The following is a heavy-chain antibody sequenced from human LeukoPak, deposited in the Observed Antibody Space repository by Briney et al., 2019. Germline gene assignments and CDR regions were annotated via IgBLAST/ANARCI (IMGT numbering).Heavy chain of an antibody. CDR1: GFTFSSYS. V-gene: IGHV3-48*02. D-gene: IGHD4-17*01. J-gene: IGHJ4*02. Sequence: GGSLRLSCAASGFTFSSYSMNWVRQAPGKGLEGVSYISSSSSTIYYADSVKGRFTISRDNARNSLYLQMNSLRDEDKAVYYCARDTLHATTIDFDYWGQGTLVTVSS. CDR2: ISSSSSTI. CDR3: ARDTLHATTIDFDY.